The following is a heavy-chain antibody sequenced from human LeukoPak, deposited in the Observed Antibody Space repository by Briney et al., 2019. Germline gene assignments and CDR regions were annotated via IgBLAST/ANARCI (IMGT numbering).Heavy chain of an antibody. CDR3: ARRDGVRAVITHAEFDY. CDR1: GYSFTNYW. Sequence: GESLKISCKASGYSFTNYWIGWVRQMSGKGLEWMGIIYPGDSDTRYSPSFQGQVTISADKSISTAYLQWSSLKASDTAMYYCARRDGVRAVITHAEFDYWGQGTLVTVSS. J-gene: IGHJ4*02. D-gene: IGHD3-10*01. V-gene: IGHV5-51*01. CDR2: IYPGDSDT.